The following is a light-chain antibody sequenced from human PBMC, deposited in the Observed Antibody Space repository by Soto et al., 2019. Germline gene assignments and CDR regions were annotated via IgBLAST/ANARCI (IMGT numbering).Light chain of an antibody. CDR2: GAS. J-gene: IGKJ1*01. CDR3: QQYNNWPLGT. CDR1: QTVGDN. Sequence: ETVMTQSPVTLSLSPGERATLSCRASQTVGDNLAWYQQKPGPPPSLLIYGASTRASDVPARFSGSGSGTDFILTISSLQSEDFAFYYCQQYNNWPLGTFGQGTRVEI. V-gene: IGKV3-15*01.